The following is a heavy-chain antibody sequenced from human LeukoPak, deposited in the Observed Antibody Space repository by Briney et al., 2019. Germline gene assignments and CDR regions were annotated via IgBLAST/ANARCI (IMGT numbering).Heavy chain of an antibody. V-gene: IGHV3-23*01. Sequence: GGSLRLSCAASGFTFSSYAMSWVRQAPGKGLEWVSAISGSGGSTYYADSVKGRFTISRDNSKNTLYLQMNSLRAGDTAVYYCAKEHEGYCSSTSCYSGFDPWGQGTLVTVSS. CDR2: ISGSGGST. CDR3: AKEHEGYCSSTSCYSGFDP. CDR1: GFTFSSYA. J-gene: IGHJ5*02. D-gene: IGHD2-2*01.